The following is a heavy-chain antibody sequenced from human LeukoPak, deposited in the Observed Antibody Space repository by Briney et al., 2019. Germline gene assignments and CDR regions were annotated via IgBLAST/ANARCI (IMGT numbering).Heavy chain of an antibody. CDR2: IYHSGST. Sequence: PSQTLSLTCTVSGGSINSGGYFWSWIRQPPGKGLEWIGYIYHSGSTYYNPSLKSRVTISLDGSKNQFSLKLSSVTAADTAVYYCARHDGYSNYYWFDPWGQGTLVTVSS. D-gene: IGHD4-11*01. CDR1: GGSINSGGYF. V-gene: IGHV4-30-2*01. CDR3: ARHDGYSNYYWFDP. J-gene: IGHJ5*02.